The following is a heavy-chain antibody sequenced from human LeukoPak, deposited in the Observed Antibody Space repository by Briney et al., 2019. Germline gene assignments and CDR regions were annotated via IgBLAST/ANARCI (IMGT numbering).Heavy chain of an antibody. CDR1: GYTFTSYY. CDR3: AGDHCSSTSCYLIPGGY. Sequence: ASVKVSCKASGYTFTSYYMHWVRQALGQGLEWMGIINPSGGSTSYAQKFQGRVTMTRDTSTSTVYMELSSLRSEDTAVYYCAGDHCSSTSCYLIPGGYWGQGTLVTVSS. J-gene: IGHJ4*02. D-gene: IGHD2-2*01. V-gene: IGHV1-46*01. CDR2: INPSGGST.